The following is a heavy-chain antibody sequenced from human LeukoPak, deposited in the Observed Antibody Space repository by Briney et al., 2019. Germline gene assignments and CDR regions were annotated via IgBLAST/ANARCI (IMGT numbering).Heavy chain of an antibody. V-gene: IGHV4-34*01. CDR2: INHSGST. CDR1: GGSFSGYY. J-gene: IGHJ4*02. D-gene: IGHD1-26*01. Sequence: PSETLSLTCAVYGGSFSGYYWSWIRQPPGKGLEWIGEINHSGSTNYNPSLKSRVTISVDTSKNQFSLKLSSVTAADTAVYCCAKETQGATYFDYWGQGTLVTVSS. CDR3: AKETQGATYFDY.